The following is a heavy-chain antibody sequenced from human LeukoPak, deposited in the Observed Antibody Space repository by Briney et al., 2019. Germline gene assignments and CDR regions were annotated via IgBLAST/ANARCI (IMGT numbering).Heavy chain of an antibody. V-gene: IGHV4-59*01. J-gene: IGHJ4*02. CDR3: ETVGCSSVEY. CDR1: GGSISNYY. D-gene: IGHD1-26*01. Sequence: SETLSLTCTVSGGSISNYYWSWIRQPPGKELEWIAYIYYSWRTNYNPSLKSRVTISVDTSKNQFSMTLDSVTDADTAVYYCETVGCSSVEYWGEGPLVIVSS. CDR2: IYYSWRT.